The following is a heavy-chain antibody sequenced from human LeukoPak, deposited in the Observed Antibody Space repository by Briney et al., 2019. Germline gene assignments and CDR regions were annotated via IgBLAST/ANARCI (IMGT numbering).Heavy chain of an antibody. CDR2: ISRNGDST. D-gene: IGHD3-22*01. CDR3: ARAIHSSGYPPVDY. Sequence: GSLRPPCSAPGFPFKSHAMDWVRQAPGTGLQFVSAISRNGDSTYYANSVKGRFNISRDNSKNTLYLQMGSLRAEDMAVYYCARAIHSSGYPPVDYWGQGSLVTVSS. J-gene: IGHJ4*02. V-gene: IGHV3-64*01. CDR1: GFPFKSHA.